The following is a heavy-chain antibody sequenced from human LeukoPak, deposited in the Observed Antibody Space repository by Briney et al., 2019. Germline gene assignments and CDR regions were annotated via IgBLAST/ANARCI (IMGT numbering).Heavy chain of an antibody. V-gene: IGHV3-66*02. CDR2: IYSGGST. CDR3: ARAMYSSSRTFDH. D-gene: IGHD6-13*01. CDR1: GFTVSSNY. J-gene: IGHJ4*02. Sequence: PGGSLRLSCAASGFTVSSNYISWVRQAPGKELEWVSVIYSGGSTYYADSVKCRFTISRDNSKNTLYLQMNSLRAEDTAVYYCARAMYSSSRTFDHWGQGTLVTVSS.